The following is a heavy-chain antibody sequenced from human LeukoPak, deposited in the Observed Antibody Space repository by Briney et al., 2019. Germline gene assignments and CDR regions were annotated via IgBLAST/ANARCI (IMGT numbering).Heavy chain of an antibody. V-gene: IGHV4-39*07. CDR1: DGSISSSSYY. D-gene: IGHD3-3*01. Sequence: SETLSLTCTVSDGSISSSSYYWGWSRQPPGEGVEWIGSIYNGSVFYSVSAYYIPSLKRRVTMSGDTSKNQFSLKLSYVTAADTAVYYCARDGSDYDFWSGGFDPWGQGTLVTVSS. CDR2: IYNGSVFYSVSA. CDR3: ARDGSDYDFWSGGFDP. J-gene: IGHJ5*02.